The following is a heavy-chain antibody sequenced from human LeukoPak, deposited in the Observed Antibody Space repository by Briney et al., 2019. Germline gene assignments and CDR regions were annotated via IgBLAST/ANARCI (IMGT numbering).Heavy chain of an antibody. Sequence: ASVKVSCKASGYTFTDYYVHWVRQAPGQGLEWLGWINPDSGATNFAQRFQGRVTMTRDTSVNTAHMELNNLRSDDTAVYYCARDLCHGGSCFHFDSWGQGTLVTVSS. D-gene: IGHD2-15*01. J-gene: IGHJ4*02. CDR2: INPDSGAT. V-gene: IGHV1-2*02. CDR1: GYTFTDYY. CDR3: ARDLCHGGSCFHFDS.